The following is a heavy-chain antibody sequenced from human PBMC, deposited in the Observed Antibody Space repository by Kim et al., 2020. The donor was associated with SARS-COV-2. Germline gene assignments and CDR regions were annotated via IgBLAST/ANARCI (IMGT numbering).Heavy chain of an antibody. CDR3: AKGQQWLPLFDY. D-gene: IGHD6-19*01. CDR1: GFTFTGYS. CDR2: IVAGGRGT. Sequence: GGSLRLSCAASGFTFTGYSMSWVRQAPGQGLQWVSTIVAGGRGTYYADSVKGRFTVSRDNSQNTVYLQMNSLSADDTAGYYCAKGQQWLPLFDYWGQGTLVSVSS. V-gene: IGHV3-23*01. J-gene: IGHJ4*02.